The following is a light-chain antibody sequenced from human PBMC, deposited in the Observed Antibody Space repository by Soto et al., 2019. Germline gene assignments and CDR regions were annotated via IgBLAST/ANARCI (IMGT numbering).Light chain of an antibody. CDR3: QQRSNWPPIT. Sequence: ETVLTQSPATLSLSPGERATLSCRASQSVSTYLAWYQQKPGQAPRLLIYDASNRATGIPARFSGSGSGTDFTLTISSLEPEDFAVYYCQQRSNWPPITFGQGTRRDIK. CDR1: QSVSTY. J-gene: IGKJ5*01. V-gene: IGKV3-11*01. CDR2: DAS.